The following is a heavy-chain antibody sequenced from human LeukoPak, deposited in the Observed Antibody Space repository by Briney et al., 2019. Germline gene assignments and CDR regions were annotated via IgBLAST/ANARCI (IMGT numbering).Heavy chain of an antibody. CDR2: IKQDGSEK. Sequence: GGSLRLSCAASGFTFSTYWMNWVRQAPGKGLEWVANIKQDGSEKYYVDSVKGRFTISRDNTKNSLYLQMNSLRAEDTAMYYCASPMGATPWDAFDIWGQGTRVTVSP. V-gene: IGHV3-7*01. CDR1: GFTFSTYW. J-gene: IGHJ3*02. CDR3: ASPMGATPWDAFDI. D-gene: IGHD1-26*01.